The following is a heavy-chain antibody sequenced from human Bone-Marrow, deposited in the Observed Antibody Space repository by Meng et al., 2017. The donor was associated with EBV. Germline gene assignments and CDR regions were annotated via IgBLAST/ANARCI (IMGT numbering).Heavy chain of an antibody. CDR2: ISSSSSYI. D-gene: IGHD3-3*01. CDR1: GFTFSSYS. Sequence: EVQLVDSGGGLVKPGGSVRLSCAAPGFTFSSYSMNWVRQAPGKGLEWVSSISSSSSYIYYADSVKGRFTISRDNAKNSLYLQMNSLRAEDTAVYYCARSIFGVVIIPYYFDYWGQGTLVTVSS. CDR3: ARSIFGVVIIPYYFDY. J-gene: IGHJ4*02. V-gene: IGHV3-21*01.